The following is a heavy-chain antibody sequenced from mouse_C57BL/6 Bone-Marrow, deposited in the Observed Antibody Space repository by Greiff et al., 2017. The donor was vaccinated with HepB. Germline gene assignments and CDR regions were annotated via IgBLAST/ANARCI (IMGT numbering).Heavy chain of an antibody. D-gene: IGHD1-2*01. CDR2: IFPGSGST. CDR1: GYTFTDYY. V-gene: IGHV1-75*01. CDR3: ARWGGYYGIAGDY. J-gene: IGHJ2*01. Sequence: QVQLQQSGPELVKPGASVKISCKASGYTFTDYYINWVKQRPGQGLEWIGWIFPGSGSTYYTEKFKGKATLTVDKSSSTAYMWLSSLTSEDSAVYFCARWGGYYGIAGDYWGQGTTLTVSS.